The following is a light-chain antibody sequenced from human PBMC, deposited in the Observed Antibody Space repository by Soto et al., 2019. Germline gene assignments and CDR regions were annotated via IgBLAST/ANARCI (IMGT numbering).Light chain of an antibody. J-gene: IGLJ1*01. CDR2: DVS. Sequence: QSVLTQPASVSGSPGQSTTISCTGTSSDVGGYNYVSWYQQHPGKAPKLMIYDVSNRPSGVSNRFSGSKSGNTASLTISGLQAEDEADYYCSSYASSSTYGFGAGPRPPS. CDR1: SSDVGGYNY. V-gene: IGLV2-14*01. CDR3: SSYASSSTYG.